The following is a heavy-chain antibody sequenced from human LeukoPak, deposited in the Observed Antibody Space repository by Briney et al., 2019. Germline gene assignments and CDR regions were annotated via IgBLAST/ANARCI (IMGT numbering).Heavy chain of an antibody. CDR1: EITFSSYG. V-gene: IGHV3-30*18. Sequence: GRSLSLSCAASEITFSSYGTHWVRQPPGKGLEWVAVISYDGSNKYYADSVKGRFTISRDNSKNTLYLQMNSLRAEDTAVYYCEKDRRSGSYFDYWGQGTLVTVSS. J-gene: IGHJ4*02. D-gene: IGHD3-3*01. CDR2: ISYDGSNK. CDR3: EKDRRSGSYFDY.